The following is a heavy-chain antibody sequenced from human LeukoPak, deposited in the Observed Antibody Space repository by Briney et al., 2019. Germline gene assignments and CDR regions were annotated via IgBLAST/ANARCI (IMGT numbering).Heavy chain of an antibody. V-gene: IGHV3-23*01. J-gene: IGHJ4*02. CDR3: AKDGGSGYFHGVFDY. CDR2: ISGSGGST. CDR1: GFTVSSNY. Sequence: GGSLRLSCAASGFTVSSNYMSWVRQAPGKGLEWVSAISGSGGSTYYADSVKGRFTISRDNSKNTLYLQMNSLRAEDTAVYYCAKDGGSGYFHGVFDYWGQGTLVTVSS. D-gene: IGHD3-22*01.